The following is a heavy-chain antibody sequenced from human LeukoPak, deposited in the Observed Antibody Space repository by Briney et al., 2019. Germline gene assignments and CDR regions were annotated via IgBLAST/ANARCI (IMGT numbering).Heavy chain of an antibody. V-gene: IGHV5-51*01. CDR2: IYPGDSDT. J-gene: IGHJ3*02. CDR1: GYSFTSYW. Sequence: GESLKTSCKGSGYSFTSYWIGWVRQMPGKGLEWMGIIYPGDSDTRYSPSFQGQVTISADKSISTAYLQWSSLKASYTAMYYCARGMAVAEGSGAFDIWGQGTMVTVSS. CDR3: ARGMAVAEGSGAFDI. D-gene: IGHD6-19*01.